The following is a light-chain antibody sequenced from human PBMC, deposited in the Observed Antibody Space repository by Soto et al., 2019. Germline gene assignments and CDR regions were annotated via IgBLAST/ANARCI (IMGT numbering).Light chain of an antibody. CDR2: EVS. V-gene: IGLV2-18*02. Sequence: QSALTQPPSVSGSHGQSVTISCTGTSSDVGSYNRVSWYQQPPGTAPKLLIYEVSNRPSGVPDRFSGSKSGNTASLTISGLQAEDEADYYCSSYTSSSTPFVFATGTKLTVL. CDR1: SSDVGSYNR. J-gene: IGLJ1*01. CDR3: SSYTSSSTPFV.